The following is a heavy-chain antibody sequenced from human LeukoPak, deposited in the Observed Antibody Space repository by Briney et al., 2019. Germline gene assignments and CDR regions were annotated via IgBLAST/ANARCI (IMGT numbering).Heavy chain of an antibody. V-gene: IGHV5-51*01. Sequence: GESLKISCKGSGYSFTSYWIGWVRQMPGKGLEWMGIIYPGDSDTRYSPSFQGQVTISADKSISTAYLQWSSLKASDTAMYYCARKGYYYDSSGHYHSAFDIWGQGTMVTVSS. CDR2: IYPGDSDT. J-gene: IGHJ3*02. CDR1: GYSFTSYW. CDR3: ARKGYYYDSSGHYHSAFDI. D-gene: IGHD3-22*01.